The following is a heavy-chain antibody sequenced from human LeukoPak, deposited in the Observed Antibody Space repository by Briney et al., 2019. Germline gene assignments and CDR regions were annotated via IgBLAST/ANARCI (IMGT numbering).Heavy chain of an antibody. Sequence: SVKVSCKASGGTFSSYAISWVRQAPGQGLEWMGGIIPIFGTANYAQKFQGRVTITADESTSTAYMELSSLRSEDTAVYYCARVIGGYTDDCYYYYGMDVWGQGTTVTVSS. V-gene: IGHV1-69*01. D-gene: IGHD1-26*01. CDR1: GGTFSSYA. CDR3: ARVIGGYTDDCYYYYGMDV. CDR2: IIPIFGTA. J-gene: IGHJ6*02.